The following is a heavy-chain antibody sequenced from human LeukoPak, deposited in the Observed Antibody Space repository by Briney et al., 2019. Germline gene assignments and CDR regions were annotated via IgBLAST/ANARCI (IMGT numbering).Heavy chain of an antibody. D-gene: IGHD3-3*01. CDR3: ARDNDFNGMDV. CDR1: GFTVSSNY. CDR2: IYSGGST. V-gene: IGHV3-66*01. Sequence: GGSLRLSCAASGFTVSSNYMSWVRQAPGKGLEWVSVIYSGGSTYYADSVKGRFTISRDNSKNTLYLQMNSQRAEDTAVYYCARDNDFNGMDVWGQGTTVTVSS. J-gene: IGHJ6*02.